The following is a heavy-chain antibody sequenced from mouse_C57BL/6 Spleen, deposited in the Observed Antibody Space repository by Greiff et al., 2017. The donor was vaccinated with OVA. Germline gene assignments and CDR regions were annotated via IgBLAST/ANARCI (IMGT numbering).Heavy chain of an antibody. V-gene: IGHV1-15*01. CDR3: TRGDYYGKGY. J-gene: IGHJ2*01. D-gene: IGHD2-1*01. CDR1: GYTFTDYE. CDR2: IDPETGGT. Sequence: QVQLKESGAELVRPGASVTLSCKASGYTFTDYEMHWVKQTPVHGLEWIGAIDPETGGTAYNQKFKGKAILTADKSSSTAYMELRSLTSEDSAVYYCTRGDYYGKGYWGQGTTLTVSS.